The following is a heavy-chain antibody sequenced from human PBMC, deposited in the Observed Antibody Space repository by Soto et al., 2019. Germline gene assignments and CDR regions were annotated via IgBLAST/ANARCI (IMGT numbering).Heavy chain of an antibody. J-gene: IGHJ6*02. V-gene: IGHV1-18*01. D-gene: IGHD3-16*01. CDR2: INGYNGNT. CDR3: ARMGDVPYYYYGMDV. Sequence: QVQLVQSGAEVKKPGASVKVSCKASGYTFTSYGISWVRQAPGQGLEWMGWINGYNGNTNHAQKLRGRVTMSTDTSTSTAYRELRSLRSDDSAVYYCARMGDVPYYYYGMDVWGQGTTVTVSS. CDR1: GYTFTSYG.